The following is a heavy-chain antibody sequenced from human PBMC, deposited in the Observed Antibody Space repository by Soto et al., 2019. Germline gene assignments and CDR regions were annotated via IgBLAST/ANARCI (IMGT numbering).Heavy chain of an antibody. D-gene: IGHD6-13*01. CDR2: IRSKPNNYAT. CDR3: VRGNIAYSCINTRPCGMDA. J-gene: IGHJ6*02. CDR1: GFTFSGSA. V-gene: IGHV3-73*01. Sequence: PGGSLRLSCTASGFTFSGSAMHWVRQASGKGLEWVGRIRSKPNNYATAYAASVQGRFTISRDDSKNTAYLQMSSLKTEDTAVYYCVRGNIAYSCINTRPCGMDAWGQGTTVTVSS.